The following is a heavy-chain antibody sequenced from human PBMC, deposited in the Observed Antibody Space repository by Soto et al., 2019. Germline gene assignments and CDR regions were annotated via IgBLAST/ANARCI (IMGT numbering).Heavy chain of an antibody. V-gene: IGHV4-4*07. CDR3: ARGRGSAGTTYYFDY. Sequence: SETLSLTCTVSDGSISSYYWTWIRQPAGKGVEWIGRIYTSGSTNYNPSLKSRVTMSVDTSKNQFSLKLSSVTAADTAVYYCARGRGSAGTTYYFDYWGQGTLVTVSS. CDR2: IYTSGST. CDR1: DGSISSYY. D-gene: IGHD1-1*01. J-gene: IGHJ4*02.